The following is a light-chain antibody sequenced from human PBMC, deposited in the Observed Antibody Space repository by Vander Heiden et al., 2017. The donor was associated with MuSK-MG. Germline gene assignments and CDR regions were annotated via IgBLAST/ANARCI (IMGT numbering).Light chain of an antibody. J-gene: IGKJ1*01. CDR2: DAS. CDR3: QQYNNWPPWT. Sequence: EIVMPQSPATLSVSPGERATLSCRASQSVSSNLAWYQQKPGQAPRLLIYDASTRATGIPARFSGSGSGTEFTLTISSLQSEDFAVYYCQQYNNWPPWTFGQGTKVEIK. CDR1: QSVSSN. V-gene: IGKV3-15*01.